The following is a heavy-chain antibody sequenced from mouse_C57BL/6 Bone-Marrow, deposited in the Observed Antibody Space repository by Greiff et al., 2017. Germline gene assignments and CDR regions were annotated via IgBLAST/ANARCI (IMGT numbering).Heavy chain of an antibody. CDR3: ANYGSSTFAY. J-gene: IGHJ3*01. CDR2: IYPRSGNT. D-gene: IGHD1-1*01. V-gene: IGHV1-81*01. CDR1: GYTFTSYG. Sequence: VQLQQSGAELVRPGASVKLSCKASGYTFTSYGISWVKQRTGQGLEWIGEIYPRSGNTYYNEKFKGKATLTADKSSSTAYMELRSLTSEDSAVYICANYGSSTFAYWGQGTLVTVSA.